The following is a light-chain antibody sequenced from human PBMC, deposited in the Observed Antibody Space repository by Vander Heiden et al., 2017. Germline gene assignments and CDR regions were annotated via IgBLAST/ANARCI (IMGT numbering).Light chain of an antibody. CDR2: STN. CDR3: VLYMGSGIWV. J-gene: IGLJ3*02. V-gene: IGLV8-61*01. Sequence: QTVVTQEPSFSVSLGRTVTLTCGLSFGSVSTSYYPSWYQQTPGQAPRTLIYSTNTRSSGVPDRFSGSIVGNKAALTITGAQADDESDYYCVLYMGSGIWVFGGGTKLTVL. CDR1: FGSVSTSYY.